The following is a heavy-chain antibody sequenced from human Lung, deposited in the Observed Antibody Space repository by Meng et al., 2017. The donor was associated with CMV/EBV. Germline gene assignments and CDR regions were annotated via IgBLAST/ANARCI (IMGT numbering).Heavy chain of an antibody. J-gene: IGHJ6*02. CDR3: ARGLVSSGLWKYYYYGMDV. CDR1: GYTFTGYY. V-gene: IGHV1-8*03. CDR2: INPNSGGT. Sequence: SXXVSXKASGYTFTGYYMHWVRQAPGQGLEWMGWINPNSGGTGYEQKFQGRVTITRNTSISTAYTELSSLRSEDAAVYNCARGLVSSGLWKYYYYGMDVWGQGXTVTVSS. D-gene: IGHD6-19*01.